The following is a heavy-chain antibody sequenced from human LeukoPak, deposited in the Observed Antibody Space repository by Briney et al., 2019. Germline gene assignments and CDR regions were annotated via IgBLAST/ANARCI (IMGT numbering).Heavy chain of an antibody. CDR2: IYYSGST. V-gene: IGHV4-39*01. J-gene: IGHJ4*02. Sequence: SETLSLTCTVSGGSISSSSYYWGWIRQPPGKGLEWIGSIYYSGSTYYNPSLKSRVTISVDTSKNQFSLKLSSVTAADTAVYYCARQRNLVVVIEFDYWGQGTLVTVSS. CDR3: ARQRNLVVVIEFDY. D-gene: IGHD3-22*01. CDR1: GGSISSSSYY.